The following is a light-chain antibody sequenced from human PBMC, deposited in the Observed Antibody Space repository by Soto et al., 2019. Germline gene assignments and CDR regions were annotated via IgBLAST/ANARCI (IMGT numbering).Light chain of an antibody. CDR2: KAS. J-gene: IGKJ3*01. CDR3: QQSYSTPRIT. CDR1: QTISSW. Sequence: DIQMTQSPSTLSGSVGDRVTITCRASQTISSWLAWYQQKPGKAPKLLIYKASTLKSGVPSRFSGSGSGTEFTLTISSLQPDDFATYYCQQSYSTPRITFGPGTKVDIK. V-gene: IGKV1-5*03.